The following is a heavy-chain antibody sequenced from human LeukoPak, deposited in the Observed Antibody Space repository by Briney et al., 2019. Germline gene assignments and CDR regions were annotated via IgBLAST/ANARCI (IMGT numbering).Heavy chain of an antibody. CDR1: GGSISSDYW. CDR2: IHYSGTT. Sequence: SESLSLTCAVSGGSISSDYWGSWARQPPGEGLEYIGEIHYSGTTNYNPSLKSRVTISLAKSKNQFSLNLNSVTAAETAVFYCARGSHDTIRGVLDIWGQGTMVTVS. V-gene: IGHV4-4*02. J-gene: IGHJ3*02. CDR3: ARGSHDTIRGVLDI. D-gene: IGHD3-10*01.